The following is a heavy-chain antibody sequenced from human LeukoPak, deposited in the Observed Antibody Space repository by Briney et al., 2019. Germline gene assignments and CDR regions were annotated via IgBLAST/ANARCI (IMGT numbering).Heavy chain of an antibody. CDR2: ISYDGSNK. Sequence: GRSLRRSCAASGFTFSSYGMHWVRQAPGKGLEWVAVISYDGSNKYYADSVKGRFTISRDNSKNTLYLQMNSLRAEDTAVYYCAKQGFGESLFDPWGQGTLVTVSS. D-gene: IGHD3-10*01. CDR1: GFTFSSYG. CDR3: AKQGFGESLFDP. J-gene: IGHJ5*02. V-gene: IGHV3-30*18.